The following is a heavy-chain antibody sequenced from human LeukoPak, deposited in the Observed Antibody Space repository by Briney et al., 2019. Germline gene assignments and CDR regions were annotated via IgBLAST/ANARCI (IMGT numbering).Heavy chain of an antibody. CDR3: ANPRYDSSGHYYVD. CDR2: INGGSGNT. Sequence: ASVNVSCKASGYTFIDYTMHWLRQAPGQRLEWMGWINGGSGNTKYSPKFQGRVTITRDTSASTAYMELSSLRSEDTAVYYCANPRYDSSGHYYVDWGQGTLVTVSS. CDR1: GYTFIDYT. V-gene: IGHV1-3*01. J-gene: IGHJ4*02. D-gene: IGHD3-22*01.